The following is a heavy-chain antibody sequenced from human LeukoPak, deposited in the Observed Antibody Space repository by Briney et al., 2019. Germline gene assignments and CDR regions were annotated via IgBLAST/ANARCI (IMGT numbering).Heavy chain of an antibody. CDR2: FSWNSGSI. CDR1: GFTFDDYA. D-gene: IGHD1-26*01. V-gene: IGHV3-9*01. CDR3: AKASSGSYLYYYGMDV. Sequence: PGRSLRLSCAASGFTFDDYAMHWVRHAPWKGLEWVSGFSWNSGSIGYADSVKGRFTISRDNAKNSLYLQMNSLRAEDTALYYCAKASSGSYLYYYGMDVWGQGTTVTVSS. J-gene: IGHJ6*02.